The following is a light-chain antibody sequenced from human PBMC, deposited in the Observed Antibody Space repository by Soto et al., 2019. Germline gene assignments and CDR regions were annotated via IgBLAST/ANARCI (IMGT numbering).Light chain of an antibody. CDR2: DNN. CDR3: GTWDSSLSAGEV. V-gene: IGLV1-51*01. CDR1: SSNIGNNY. Sequence: QSVLTQPPSVSAAHGQKVRISCSESSSNIGNNYVSWYQQLPGTAPKLLIYDNNKRPSGIPDRFSGSKSGTSATLGITGLQTGDEADYYCGTWDSSLSAGEVFGTGTKVTVL. J-gene: IGLJ1*01.